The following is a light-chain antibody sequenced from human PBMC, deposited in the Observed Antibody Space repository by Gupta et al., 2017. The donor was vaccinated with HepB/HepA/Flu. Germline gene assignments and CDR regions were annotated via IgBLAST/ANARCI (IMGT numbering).Light chain of an antibody. CDR2: LEGSGSY. V-gene: IGLV4-60*03. J-gene: IGLJ3*02. Sequence: QPVLPQSSSASASLGSSVKLTCTLSSGHSSYIIAWHQQQPGKAPRYLMKLEGSGSYNKGSGVPDRFSGSSSGAERYLTISNLQSEDEADYYCETWDSNTRVFGGGTKLTVL. CDR3: ETWDSNTRV. CDR1: SGHSSYI.